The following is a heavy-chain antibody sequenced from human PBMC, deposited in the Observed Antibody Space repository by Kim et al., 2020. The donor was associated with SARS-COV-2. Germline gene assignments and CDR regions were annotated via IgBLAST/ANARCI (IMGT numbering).Heavy chain of an antibody. V-gene: IGHV4-34*01. Sequence: SETLSLTCAVYGGSFSGYYWSWIRQPPGKGLEWIGEINHSGSTNYNPSLKSRVTISVDTSKNQFSLKLSSVTAADTAVYYCARVRLARLGLDPWGQGTLVTVSS. CDR1: GGSFSGYY. CDR3: ARVRLARLGLDP. D-gene: IGHD5-12*01. CDR2: INHSGST. J-gene: IGHJ5*02.